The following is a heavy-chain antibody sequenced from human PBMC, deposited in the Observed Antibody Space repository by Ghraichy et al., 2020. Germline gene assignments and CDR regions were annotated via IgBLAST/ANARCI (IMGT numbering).Heavy chain of an antibody. Sequence: SETLSLTCTVSGGSISSYYWSWIRQPPGKGLEWIGYIYYSGSTNYNPSLKSRVTISVDTSKNQFSLKLSSVTAADTAVYYCARDRSIVGATAGAFDIWGQGTMVTVSS. V-gene: IGHV4-59*01. D-gene: IGHD1-26*01. CDR1: GGSISSYY. CDR2: IYYSGST. CDR3: ARDRSIVGATAGAFDI. J-gene: IGHJ3*02.